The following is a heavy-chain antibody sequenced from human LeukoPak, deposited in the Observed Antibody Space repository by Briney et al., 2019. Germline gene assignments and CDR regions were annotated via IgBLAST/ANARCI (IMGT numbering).Heavy chain of an antibody. CDR2: ITTSDGNT. D-gene: IGHD3-10*01. CDR1: GFTFSSYT. Sequence: PGGSLRLSCAASGFTFSSYTMSWVRQAPGKGLEWVSTITTSDGNTYYADSVKGRFTVSRDNSKNTLYLQMNSLRAEDTAVYYCARDSLWFGYYFDYWGQGTLVTVSS. V-gene: IGHV3-23*01. CDR3: ARDSLWFGYYFDY. J-gene: IGHJ4*02.